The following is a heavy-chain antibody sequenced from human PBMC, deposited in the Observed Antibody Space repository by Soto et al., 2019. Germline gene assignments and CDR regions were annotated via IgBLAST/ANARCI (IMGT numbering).Heavy chain of an antibody. V-gene: IGHV3-23*01. Sequence: EVQLLESGGGLVQPGGSLRLSRAASGFTFSSYAMSWVRQAPGKGLEWVSAISGSGGSTYYADSVKGRFTISRDNSKNSWYLQMNSLRAEDAAVYYCAKDLVAAKPSSLSQRITMVRGDNPGDAFDIWGQGTMVTVSS. CDR3: AKDLVAAKPSSLSQRITMVRGDNPGDAFDI. D-gene: IGHD3-10*01. J-gene: IGHJ3*02. CDR2: ISGSGGST. CDR1: GFTFSSYA.